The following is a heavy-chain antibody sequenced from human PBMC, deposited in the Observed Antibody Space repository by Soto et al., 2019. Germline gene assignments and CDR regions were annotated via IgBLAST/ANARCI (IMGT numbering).Heavy chain of an antibody. D-gene: IGHD4-17*01. CDR3: AREGAVPSGGVTTSRIYADYYYYGMDV. J-gene: IGHJ6*02. CDR2: INPNSGGT. V-gene: IGHV1-2*04. Sequence: QVQLVQSGAEVKKPGASVKVSCKASGYTFTGYYMHWVRQAPGQGLEWMGWINPNSGGTNYAQKFQGWVTMTRDSSISKANMELSRLRSDATAVYYWAREGAVPSGGVTTSRIYADYYYYGMDVWGQGTTVTVSS. CDR1: GYTFTGYY.